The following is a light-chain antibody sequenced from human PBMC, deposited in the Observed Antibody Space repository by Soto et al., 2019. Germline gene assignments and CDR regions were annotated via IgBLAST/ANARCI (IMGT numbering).Light chain of an antibody. CDR1: SSNIGSNT. V-gene: IGLV1-44*01. Sequence: QSALTQPPSASGTPGQRVTTSCSGSSSNIGSNTVNWYQQLPGTAPKLLIYSNNQRPSGVPDRFSGSKSGTSASLAISGLQSEDEADYYCAAWDDSLNALFGTGTKVTVL. J-gene: IGLJ1*01. CDR2: SNN. CDR3: AAWDDSLNAL.